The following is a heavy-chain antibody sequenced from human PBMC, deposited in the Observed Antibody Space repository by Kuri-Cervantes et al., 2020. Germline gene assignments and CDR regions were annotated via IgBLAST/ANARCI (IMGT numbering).Heavy chain of an antibody. V-gene: IGHV1-18*01. J-gene: IGHJ6*02. CDR2: ISAYNGNT. Sequence: ATVKVSCKASGYTFTSYGISWVRQAPGQGLEWMGWISAYNGNTNYAQKLQGRVTMTTDTSTSTAYMELRSLRFDDTAVYYCARNLGFGWFGELWNYYYGMDVWGQGTTVTVSS. CDR1: GYTFTSYG. CDR3: ARNLGFGWFGELWNYYYGMDV. D-gene: IGHD3-10*01.